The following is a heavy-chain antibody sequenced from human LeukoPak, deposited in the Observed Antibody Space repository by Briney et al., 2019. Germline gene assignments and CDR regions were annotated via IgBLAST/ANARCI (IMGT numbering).Heavy chain of an antibody. V-gene: IGHV3-21*01. CDR2: ISSSSSYI. J-gene: IGHJ4*02. CDR1: GFTFSSYS. Sequence: GGSLRLSCTASGFTFSSYSMNWVRQAPGKGLEWVSSISSSSSYIYYADSVKGRFTISRDNAKNSLYLQMNSLRAEDTAVYYCARERGYSYGYSDYWGQGTLVAVSS. D-gene: IGHD5-18*01. CDR3: ARERGYSYGYSDY.